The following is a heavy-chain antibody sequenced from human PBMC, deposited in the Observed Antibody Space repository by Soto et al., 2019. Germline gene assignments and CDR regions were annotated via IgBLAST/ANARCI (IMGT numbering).Heavy chain of an antibody. V-gene: IGHV1-3*01. CDR1: GYTFTSYA. J-gene: IGHJ6*03. CDR2: INAGNGNT. Sequence: QVQLVQSGAEVKKPGASVKVSCKASGYTFTSYAMHWVRQAPGQRHEWMGWINAGNGNTKYSQKFQGRVTITRATSASTAYMELSSLGSEDTAVYYCARGGARDYYYYMDVWGKGTTVTVSS. CDR3: ARGGARDYYYYMDV.